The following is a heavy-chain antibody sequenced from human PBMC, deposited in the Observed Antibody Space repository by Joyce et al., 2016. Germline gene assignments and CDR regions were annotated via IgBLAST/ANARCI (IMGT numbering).Heavy chain of an antibody. CDR3: TTDPRY. CDR1: GLTFRTTW. Sequence: VQLVESGGGLVQPGESLRLSCGVSGLTFRTTWMSWVRQAPGKGLEWIGSIKSKKDGGTLDYIETVKGRFTLSRDDSTNTVYLQMDSLKIEDTAMYYCTTDPRYWGRGTLVTVSS. CDR2: IKSKKDGGTL. V-gene: IGHV3-15*01. J-gene: IGHJ4*02.